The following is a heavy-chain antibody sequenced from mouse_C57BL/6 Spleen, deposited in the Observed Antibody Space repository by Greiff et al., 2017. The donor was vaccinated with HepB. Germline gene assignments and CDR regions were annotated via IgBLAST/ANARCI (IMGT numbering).Heavy chain of an antibody. CDR3: ARGLIYYGKGGAMDY. CDR2: IYPSDSET. J-gene: IGHJ4*01. CDR1: GYTFTSYW. D-gene: IGHD2-1*01. V-gene: IGHV1-61*01. Sequence: QVQLQQPGAELVRPGSSVKLSCKASGYTFTSYWMDWVKQRPGQGLEWIGNIYPSDSETHYNQKFKDKATLTVDKSSSTAYMQLSSLTSEDSAVYYSARGLIYYGKGGAMDYWGQGTSVTVSS.